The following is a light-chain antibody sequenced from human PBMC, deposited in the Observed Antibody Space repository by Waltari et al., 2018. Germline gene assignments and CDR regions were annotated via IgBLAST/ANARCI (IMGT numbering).Light chain of an antibody. CDR1: QGIYTY. V-gene: IGKV1-17*03. CDR2: STS. J-gene: IGKJ2*01. CDR3: LQHSSYPHT. Sequence: DIQMTQSPSAMSASIGDRVTITCRASQGIYTYLAWFQQKPGKVTERLIYSTSTLQSGVSSRFSGSGSGTEFSLTISSLQPEDSATYYCLQHSSYPHTFVQGTKLEI.